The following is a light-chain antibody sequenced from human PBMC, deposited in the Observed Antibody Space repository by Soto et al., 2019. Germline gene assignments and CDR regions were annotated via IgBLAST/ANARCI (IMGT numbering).Light chain of an antibody. CDR1: QSISTW. J-gene: IGKJ1*01. CDR3: QQFSSYSQT. Sequence: DIQMTQSPSTLSASVGDRVTITCRASQSISTWLAWYQQKPGKPPKLLIYTASSLESGVPSRFSGSGSGTEFTLTISSLQPDDFATYYCQQFSSYSQTFGQGTRVEIK. V-gene: IGKV1-5*03. CDR2: TAS.